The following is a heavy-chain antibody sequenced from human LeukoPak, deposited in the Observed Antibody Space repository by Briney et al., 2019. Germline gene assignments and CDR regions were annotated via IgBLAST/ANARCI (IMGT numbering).Heavy chain of an antibody. CDR2: IYYTGST. CDR3: ARSGGYCSGGRCYNFDS. Sequence: SETLSLTCTVSGGSITSSSYYWGWIRQPPGKGLEWIGTIYYTGSTYYNPSLKSRVTISVDRSKNQFSLRLASVTAADTAVFYCARSGGYCSGGRCYNFDSWGQGTLVTVSS. D-gene: IGHD2-15*01. J-gene: IGHJ4*02. CDR1: GGSITSSSYY. V-gene: IGHV4-39*07.